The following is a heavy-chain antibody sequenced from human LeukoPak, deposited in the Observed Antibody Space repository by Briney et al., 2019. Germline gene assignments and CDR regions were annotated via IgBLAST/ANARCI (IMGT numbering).Heavy chain of an antibody. D-gene: IGHD3-3*01. CDR1: GYTLTELS. V-gene: IGHV1-24*01. J-gene: IGHJ6*02. Sequence: ASVKVSCKVSGYTLTELSMHWVRQAPGKGLEWMGGFDPEDGETIYAQKFQGRVTMTEDTSTDTAYMELSSLRSEDTAVYHCATGGAGITIFGVVGYYYYGMDVWGQGTTVTVSS. CDR3: ATGGAGITIFGVVGYYYYGMDV. CDR2: FDPEDGET.